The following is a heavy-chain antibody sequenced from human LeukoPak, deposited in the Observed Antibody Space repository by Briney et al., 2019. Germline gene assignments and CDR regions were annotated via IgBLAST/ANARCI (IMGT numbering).Heavy chain of an antibody. CDR3: ARSRPVGEDPSPTDY. J-gene: IGHJ4*02. CDR1: GFTFSSYS. V-gene: IGHV3-21*01. D-gene: IGHD3-10*01. CDR2: ISSSSSYI. Sequence: GGSLRLSCAASGFTFSSYSMNWVRQAPGKGLEWVSSISSSSSYIYYADSVKGRFTISRDNAKNSLYLQMNSLRAEDTAVYYCARSRPVGEDPSPTDYWGQGTLDTVSS.